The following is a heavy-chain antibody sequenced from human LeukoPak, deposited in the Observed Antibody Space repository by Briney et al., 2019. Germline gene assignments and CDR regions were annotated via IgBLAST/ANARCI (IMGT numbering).Heavy chain of an antibody. D-gene: IGHD1-14*01. V-gene: IGHV3-7*01. CDR2: IKQDGSEK. Sequence: HPGGSLRLSCTASGFDFSSYAMSWVRQAPGKGLEWVANIKQDGSEKYYVDSVKGRFTISRDNAKNSLYLQMNSLRAEDTAVYYCARGILPVEYDYWGQGTLVTVSS. CDR3: ARGILPVEYDY. CDR1: GFDFSSYA. J-gene: IGHJ4*02.